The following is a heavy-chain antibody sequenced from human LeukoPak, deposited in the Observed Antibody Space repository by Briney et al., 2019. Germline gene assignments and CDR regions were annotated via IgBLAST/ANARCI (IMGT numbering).Heavy chain of an antibody. D-gene: IGHD6-13*01. CDR3: ATDRGVAAAGTYYYYMDV. Sequence: ASVKVSCKVSGYTLTELSMHWVRQAPGKGLEWMGGFDPEDGETIYAQKFQGRVTMTVDTSTDTAYMELSSLRSEDTAVYYCATDRGVAAAGTYYYYMDVWGKGTTVTVSS. V-gene: IGHV1-24*01. CDR2: FDPEDGET. J-gene: IGHJ6*03. CDR1: GYTLTELS.